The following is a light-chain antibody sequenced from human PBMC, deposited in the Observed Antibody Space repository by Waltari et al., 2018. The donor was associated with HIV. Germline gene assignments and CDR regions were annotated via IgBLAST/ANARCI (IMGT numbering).Light chain of an antibody. CDR1: HRISSTS. V-gene: IGKV3-20*01. CDR2: WAS. Sequence: EIVFTQSPGTLSLSPGETATLSCRASHRISSTSLAWYQQKPGQSPNLLMYWASTRESGVPDRFTGSGSGTDFTLTISSLQAEDVAIYYCQQYHTIPWTFGHGTRVEIK. CDR3: QQYHTIPWT. J-gene: IGKJ1*01.